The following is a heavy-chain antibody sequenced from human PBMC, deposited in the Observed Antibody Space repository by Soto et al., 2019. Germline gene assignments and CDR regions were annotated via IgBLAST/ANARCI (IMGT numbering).Heavy chain of an antibody. J-gene: IGHJ4*02. CDR3: TRGHYGDFSYFDQ. Sequence: PSETLSLTCAVSGYSISSGYYWGWIRQPPWKGLEWIGSVYHSGSTYYNPSLKSRVTILVDTSKDQFSLRLDSVTAADTAVYYCTRGHYGDFSYFDQWGQGTLVTVSS. D-gene: IGHD4-17*01. CDR2: VYHSGST. V-gene: IGHV4-38-2*01. CDR1: GYSISSGYY.